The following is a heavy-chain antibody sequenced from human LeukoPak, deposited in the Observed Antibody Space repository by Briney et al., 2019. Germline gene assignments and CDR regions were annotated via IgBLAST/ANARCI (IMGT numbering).Heavy chain of an antibody. CDR3: ARDYQLLYGVDV. Sequence: GGSLRLSCAASGFTVSSNYMSWVRQAPGKGLEWVSVIYSGGSTYYADSVKGRFTISRDNSKNTLYLQMNSLRAEDTAVYYCARDYQLLYGVDVWGQGTTVTVSS. CDR1: GFTVSSNY. CDR2: IYSGGST. V-gene: IGHV3-66*01. D-gene: IGHD2-2*01. J-gene: IGHJ6*02.